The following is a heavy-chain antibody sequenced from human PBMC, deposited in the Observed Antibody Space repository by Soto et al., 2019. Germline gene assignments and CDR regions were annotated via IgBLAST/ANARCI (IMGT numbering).Heavy chain of an antibody. V-gene: IGHV1-69*12. D-gene: IGHD2-2*01. CDR2: IIPIFGTA. Sequence: QVQLVQSGAEVKKPGSSVKVSCKASGGTFSSYAISWVRQAPGQGLEWMGGIIPIFGTANYAQKFQGRVTITADESTSTAYMELSSLRSEDTDVYYCARYQSITNGGKADFDYWGQGTLVTVSS. J-gene: IGHJ4*02. CDR3: ARYQSITNGGKADFDY. CDR1: GGTFSSYA.